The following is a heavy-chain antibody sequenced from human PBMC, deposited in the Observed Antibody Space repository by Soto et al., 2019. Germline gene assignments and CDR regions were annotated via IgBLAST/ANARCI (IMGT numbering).Heavy chain of an antibody. Sequence: GGPLRLSCAASGFTFSDYWMHWVRQATGKGLVWVSRINSDGSSTFYADSVKGRFTISRDNAKNTLYLQMNSLRAEDTAVYYCESSLLTPSDYWGQGTLVTVSS. J-gene: IGHJ4*02. CDR3: ESSLLTPSDY. CDR2: INSDGSST. CDR1: GFTFSDYW. V-gene: IGHV3-74*01. D-gene: IGHD7-27*01.